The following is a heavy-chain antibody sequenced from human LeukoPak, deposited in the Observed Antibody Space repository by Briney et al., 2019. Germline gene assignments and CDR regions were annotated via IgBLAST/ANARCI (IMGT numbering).Heavy chain of an antibody. Sequence: GSVKVSCKASGYTFTNYAMNWVRQVPGQGLEWMGWIDTNTGNPTYAQGFTEQFVFSLDTSVNTAYLQINSLKSEDTAVYYCARDNYGAEEGIGSSLVWLDPWGQGTLVTVSS. J-gene: IGHJ5*02. V-gene: IGHV7-4-1*02. CDR2: IDTNTGNP. CDR3: ARDNYGAEEGIGSSLVWLDP. CDR1: GYTFTNYA. D-gene: IGHD6-13*01.